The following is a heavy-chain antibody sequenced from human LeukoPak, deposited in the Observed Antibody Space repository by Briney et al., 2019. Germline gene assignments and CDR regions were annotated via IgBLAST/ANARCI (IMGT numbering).Heavy chain of an antibody. Sequence: GGSLRLSCAASGFTFSSYAMHWVRQAPGKGLEWVAVISYNGSNKYYADSVKGRFTISRDNSKNTLYLQMNSLRAEDTAVYYCARDFNYYDSSGYYIGYFDYWGQGTLVTVSS. J-gene: IGHJ4*02. D-gene: IGHD3-22*01. V-gene: IGHV3-30-3*01. CDR1: GFTFSSYA. CDR3: ARDFNYYDSSGYYIGYFDY. CDR2: ISYNGSNK.